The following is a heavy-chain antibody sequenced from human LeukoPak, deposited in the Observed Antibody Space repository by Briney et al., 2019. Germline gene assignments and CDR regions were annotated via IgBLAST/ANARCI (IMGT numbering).Heavy chain of an antibody. D-gene: IGHD2-8*01. CDR1: GGSISSSSYY. Sequence: SETLSLTCTVSGGSISSSSYYWGWIRQPPGKGLEWIGSIYYSGSTYYNPSLKSRVTISVDTSKNQFSLKLSSVTAADTAVYYCARASFYCTNGVCYMSWFDPWGQRTLVTVSS. CDR3: ARASFYCTNGVCYMSWFDP. V-gene: IGHV4-39*01. J-gene: IGHJ5*02. CDR2: IYYSGST.